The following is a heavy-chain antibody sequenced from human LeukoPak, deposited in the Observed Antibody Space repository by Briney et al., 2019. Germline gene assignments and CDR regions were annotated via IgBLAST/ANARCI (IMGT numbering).Heavy chain of an antibody. CDR1: GNSINRGYY. D-gene: IGHD4-23*01. J-gene: IGHJ4*02. V-gene: IGHV4-38-2*02. Sequence: SETLSLTCTVSGNSINRGYYWGWIRQPPGKGLEWIGSFYHSVSTCYNPSLKSRVTISVDPSKNQFSLKLSSVTAADTAVYYCARDMRGGNSYYFDSWGQGTLVTVSS. CDR3: ARDMRGGNSYYFDS. CDR2: FYHSVST.